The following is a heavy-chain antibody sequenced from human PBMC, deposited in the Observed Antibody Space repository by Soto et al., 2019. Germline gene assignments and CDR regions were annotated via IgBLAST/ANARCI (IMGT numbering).Heavy chain of an antibody. D-gene: IGHD3-22*01. Sequence: HPGGSLRLSCAASGFTFSTYAMTWVRQVPGKGLEWVSAIRGSGASTYYADSVKGRFTISRDNSKNTLFLQMNSLRVEDTALYYCAKYYYYDSSGYASPDYWGRGTLVTAPQ. CDR2: IRGSGAST. V-gene: IGHV3-23*01. CDR1: GFTFSTYA. J-gene: IGHJ4*02. CDR3: AKYYYYDSSGYASPDY.